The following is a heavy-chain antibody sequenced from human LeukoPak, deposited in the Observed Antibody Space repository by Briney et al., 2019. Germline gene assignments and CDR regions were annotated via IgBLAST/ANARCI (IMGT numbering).Heavy chain of an antibody. CDR1: GYSFSSYW. Sequence: GESLKISCKGLGYSFSSYWNAWVRQRPGKGLEWMGIIYPGGSETRYDPSFQGQVTISADSSTSTAYLQWSNLRASDTAMYYCARASRDGYNQNFDHWGQGTLVTVSS. V-gene: IGHV5-51*01. CDR2: IYPGGSET. J-gene: IGHJ4*02. D-gene: IGHD5-24*01. CDR3: ARASRDGYNQNFDH.